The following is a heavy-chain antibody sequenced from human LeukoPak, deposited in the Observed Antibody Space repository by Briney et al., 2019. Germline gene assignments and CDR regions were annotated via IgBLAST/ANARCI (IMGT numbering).Heavy chain of an antibody. CDR3: ARDATATIFDY. Sequence: PGGSLRLSCAASGFTFNNYGMHWVRQAPGKGLEWVAVISYDGSNKYYADSVKGRFTISRDNSKNTLYLQMNSLRAEDTAVYYCARDATATIFDYWGQGTLVTVSS. J-gene: IGHJ4*02. CDR2: ISYDGSNK. CDR1: GFTFNNYG. V-gene: IGHV3-30*03. D-gene: IGHD5-12*01.